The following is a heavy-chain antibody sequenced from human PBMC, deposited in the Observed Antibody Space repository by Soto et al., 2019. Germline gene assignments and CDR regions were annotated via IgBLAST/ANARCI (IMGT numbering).Heavy chain of an antibody. J-gene: IGHJ6*02. D-gene: IGHD6-19*01. Sequence: PGESLKSSGKGSGYSFTTYWIGWVRQLPGQGLEWMGVMFPGDSDTRYSPSFQGQVTMSADPSTNTAYLEWSSLKAADSAMYYCARVPDSSLGTMDVWGQGTTVTVSS. CDR3: ARVPDSSLGTMDV. CDR1: GYSFTTYW. CDR2: MFPGDSDT. V-gene: IGHV5-51*01.